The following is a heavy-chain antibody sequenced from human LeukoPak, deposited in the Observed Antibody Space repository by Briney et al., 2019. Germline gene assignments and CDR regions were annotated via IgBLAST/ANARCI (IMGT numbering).Heavy chain of an antibody. CDR3: VGGGGWLPDF. CDR2: IKGDVTET. CDR1: GFIFSTHW. V-gene: IGHV3-7*01. Sequence: GGSLRLSCAASGFIFSTHWMNWVRQAPGKGLEWVAIIKGDVTETLYADSVKGRFTISRDNTKNSLYLQINSLRAEDTAVYYCVGGGGWLPDFRGQGVLVSVSS. J-gene: IGHJ4*02. D-gene: IGHD6-19*01.